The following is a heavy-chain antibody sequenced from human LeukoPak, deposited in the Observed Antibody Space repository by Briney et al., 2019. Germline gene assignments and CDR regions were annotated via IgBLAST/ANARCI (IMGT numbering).Heavy chain of an antibody. CDR2: IYSSGTT. CDR1: GGSISSYY. Sequence: SETLSLTCTVSGGSISSYYWSWIRQPAAKGLEWIGRIYSSGTTTYNPSSKSRVTMSLDTSNNQLSLKLTCVTAAGTAVYYFARVAPMPAAGSSYDFAMDGWGQGTSVSVSS. J-gene: IGHJ6*02. CDR3: ARVAPMPAAGSSYDFAMDG. V-gene: IGHV4-4*07. D-gene: IGHD2-2*01.